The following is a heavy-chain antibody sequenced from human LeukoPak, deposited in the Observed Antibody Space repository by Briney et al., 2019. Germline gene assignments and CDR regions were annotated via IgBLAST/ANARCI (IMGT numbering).Heavy chain of an antibody. J-gene: IGHJ4*02. CDR2: FYPGDSHT. CDR3: ARGSGWYKNFDY. CDR1: GYTFTSHW. D-gene: IGHD6-19*01. V-gene: IGHV5-51*01. Sequence: GESLKISCKVSGYTFTSHWSAWVRQMPGKGLEWMGIFYPGDSHTRYSPSFQGQVTISADESINTAYLQWRSLKASDTAIYYCARGSGWYKNFDYWGRGTLVTVSS.